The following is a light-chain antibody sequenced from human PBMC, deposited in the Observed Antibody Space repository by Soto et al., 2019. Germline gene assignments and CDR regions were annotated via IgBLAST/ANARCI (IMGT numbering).Light chain of an antibody. V-gene: IGLV2-14*01. CDR1: SSDVGGYNY. Sequence: QSVLTQPASVSGSPGQSITISCTGTSSDVGGYNYVSWYQQHPGKAPKLMIYDVSNRPSGVSNRFSGSKSGNTASLAISGLQAEGEADYYCSSYTSSSTLVVFGGVTKVTVL. J-gene: IGLJ2*01. CDR2: DVS. CDR3: SSYTSSSTLVV.